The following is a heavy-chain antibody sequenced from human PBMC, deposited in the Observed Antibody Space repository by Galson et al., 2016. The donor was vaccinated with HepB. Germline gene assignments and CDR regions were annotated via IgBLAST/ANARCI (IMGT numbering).Heavy chain of an antibody. D-gene: IGHD1-1*01. J-gene: IGHJ6*02. Sequence: SVKVSCKASGYSFNSYNLHWVRQAPGQGLEWMGIINPGGGSTTNAQKLQGRVTLTRDTSTSTVYMELSSLRSEDTAVYYCARDPSFRQQLDLGMDVWGQGTMVTVSS. CDR2: INPGGGST. V-gene: IGHV1-46*02. CDR1: GYSFNSYN. CDR3: ARDPSFRQQLDLGMDV.